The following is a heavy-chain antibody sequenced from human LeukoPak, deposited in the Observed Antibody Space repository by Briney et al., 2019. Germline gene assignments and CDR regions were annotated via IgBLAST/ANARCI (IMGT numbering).Heavy chain of an antibody. CDR3: QSLRSNTWMGNWFDP. D-gene: IGHD6-13*01. CDR1: GGSITSSGHS. Sequence: SETLSLTCTVSGGSITSSGHSWGWIRQPPGKGLEWTGTIYYTGRTYYNPSLQSRITISVDTSRSQFSLKLSSVTAADTAGYCAQSLRSNTWMGNWFDPWGQATLVT. CDR2: IYYTGRT. V-gene: IGHV4-39*01. J-gene: IGHJ5*02.